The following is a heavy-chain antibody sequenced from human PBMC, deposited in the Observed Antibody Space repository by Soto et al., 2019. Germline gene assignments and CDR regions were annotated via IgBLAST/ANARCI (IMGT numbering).Heavy chain of an antibody. V-gene: IGHV4-38-2*02. CDR1: GYSISSGYY. CDR2: IYHSGST. Sequence: SETLSLTCAVSGYSISSGYYWGWLRQPPGKGLEWIGSIYHSGSTYYNPSLKSRVTISVDTSKNQFSLKLSSVTAADTAVYYCARDGPLGYYYYGMDVWGQGTTVTVSS. CDR3: ARDGPLGYYYYGMDV. D-gene: IGHD3-16*01. J-gene: IGHJ6*02.